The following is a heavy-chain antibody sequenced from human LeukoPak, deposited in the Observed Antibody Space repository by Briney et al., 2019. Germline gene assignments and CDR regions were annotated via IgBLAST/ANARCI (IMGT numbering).Heavy chain of an antibody. V-gene: IGHV4-30-2*01. J-gene: IGHJ5*02. CDR3: ARVITMVRGVIPAPNWFDP. CDR1: GGSISRGGYS. Sequence: SQSLSLTCAVSGGSISRGGYSWSWVRQPPGGGLGWIGYIYQSGSTYYNPSLKSPVTISVDRSKNQFSLRLSSVTAADTAVYYCARVITMVRGVIPAPNWFDPWGQGTLVTVSS. CDR2: IYQSGST. D-gene: IGHD3-10*01.